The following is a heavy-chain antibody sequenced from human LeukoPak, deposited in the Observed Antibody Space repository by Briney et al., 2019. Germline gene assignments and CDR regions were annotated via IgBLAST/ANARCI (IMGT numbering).Heavy chain of an antibody. D-gene: IGHD2-15*01. CDR1: GGTFSSYA. J-gene: IGHJ6*02. CDR2: IIPIFGTA. V-gene: IGHV1-69*13. CDR3: ASSLTPPRRYCSGGSCYYYYGMDV. Sequence: ASVKVSCKASGGTFSSYAISWVRQAPGQGLEWMGGIIPIFGTANYAQKFQGRVTIAADESTSTAYMELSSLRSEDTAVYYCASSLTPPRRYCSGGSCYYYYGMDVWGQGTTVTVSS.